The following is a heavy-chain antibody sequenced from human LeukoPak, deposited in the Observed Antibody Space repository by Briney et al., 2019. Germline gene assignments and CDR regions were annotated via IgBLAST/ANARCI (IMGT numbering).Heavy chain of an antibody. V-gene: IGHV3-48*03. CDR1: GFTFSSYE. D-gene: IGHD1-26*01. CDR2: ISSSGSTI. Sequence: GGSLRLSCAASGFTFSSYEMNRVRQAPGKGLEWVSYISSSGSTIYYADSVKGRFTISRDNAKNSLYLQMNSLRAEDTAVYYCAREGGEWELLRTFDYWGQGTLVTVSS. J-gene: IGHJ4*02. CDR3: AREGGEWELLRTFDY.